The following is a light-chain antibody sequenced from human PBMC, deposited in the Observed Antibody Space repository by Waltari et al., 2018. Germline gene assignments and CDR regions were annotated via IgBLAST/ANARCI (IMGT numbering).Light chain of an antibody. CDR3: QQSYTTAYT. J-gene: IGKJ2*01. V-gene: IGKV1-39*01. CDR1: QSISSS. Sequence: IQMTQSPSSLSASVGDRRTITCRASQSISSSLNWYQQIPGKAPKLLIYVASTLQSGVPSRFSGSGSGTDFSLTITCLQPEDFATYYCQQSYTTAYTFGQGTKLEIK. CDR2: VAS.